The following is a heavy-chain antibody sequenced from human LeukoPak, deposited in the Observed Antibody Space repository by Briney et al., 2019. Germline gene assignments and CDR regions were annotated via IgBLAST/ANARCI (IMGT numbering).Heavy chain of an antibody. J-gene: IGHJ4*02. CDR1: GFTFSSYS. D-gene: IGHD2/OR15-2a*01. V-gene: IGHV3-72*01. Sequence: GGSLRLSCAASGFTFSSYSMNWVRQAPGEGLEWVGRTRNKANSYTTEYAASVKGRFTISRDDSKKSLYLQMNSLKTEDTAIYYCTAAFYYSPTYYLDYWGKRTLVTVSS. CDR2: TRNKANSYTT. CDR3: TAAFYYSPTYYLDY.